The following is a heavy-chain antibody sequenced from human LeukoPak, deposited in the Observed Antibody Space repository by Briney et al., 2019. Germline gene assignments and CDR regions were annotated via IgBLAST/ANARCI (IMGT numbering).Heavy chain of an antibody. CDR2: INPSGGST. D-gene: IGHD1-26*01. J-gene: IGHJ3*02. CDR3: ARESWAGDAFDI. Sequence: ASVKVSCKTSGYTFTSYYMHWVRQAPGQGLEWMGIINPSGGSTSYAQKFQGRVTITADESTSTAYMELSSLRSEDTAVYYCARESWAGDAFDIWGQGTMVTVSS. CDR1: GYTFTSYY. V-gene: IGHV1-46*01.